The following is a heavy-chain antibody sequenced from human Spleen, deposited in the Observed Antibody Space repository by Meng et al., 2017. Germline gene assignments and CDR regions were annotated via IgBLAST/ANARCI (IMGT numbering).Heavy chain of an antibody. V-gene: IGHV4-38-2*02. Sequence: SETLSLTCTVPGNSISSVYYWGWIRQPPGKDLEWIGSFHHRGRTYYNPSLKSRVTILQDASENQFSMKLSSVTAADTAPYHCSRGFYSDASGPFDYWGQGTLVTVSS. D-gene: IGHD2-15*01. CDR1: GNSISSVYY. CDR2: FHHRGRT. CDR3: SRGFYSDASGPFDY. J-gene: IGHJ4*02.